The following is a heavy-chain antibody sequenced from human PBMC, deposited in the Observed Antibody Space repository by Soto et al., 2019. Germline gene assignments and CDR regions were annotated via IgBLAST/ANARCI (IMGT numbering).Heavy chain of an antibody. CDR2: IYYSGTT. CDR3: ARGYYYGSGKLDY. J-gene: IGHJ4*02. D-gene: IGHD3-10*01. Sequence: TLSLTCTVSGGSISSSNYYWGWIRQPPGKGLEWIGSIYYSGTTYYNPSLKSRVTISVDTSKNQFSLKLSSVTAADTAVYYCARGYYYGSGKLDYWGQGTLVTVSS. V-gene: IGHV4-39*01. CDR1: GGSISSSNYY.